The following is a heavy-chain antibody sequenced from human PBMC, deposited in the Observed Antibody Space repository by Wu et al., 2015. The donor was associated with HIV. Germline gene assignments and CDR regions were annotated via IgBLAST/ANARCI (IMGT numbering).Heavy chain of an antibody. Sequence: QVQLVQSGVEVKKPGASVKVSCKVSGYTLSELSMHWVRQAPGKGLEWMGGFDPEIGETVYAQKFQGRLTVTEDTAKGIGYLQLSSLKSEDTAMYFCATDVPGGRTLEYFQYVGPGPPWSTVSS. CDR3: ATDVPGGRTLEYFQY. CDR2: FDPEIGET. D-gene: IGHD1-1*01. V-gene: IGHV1-24*01. J-gene: IGHJ1*01. CDR1: GYTLSELS.